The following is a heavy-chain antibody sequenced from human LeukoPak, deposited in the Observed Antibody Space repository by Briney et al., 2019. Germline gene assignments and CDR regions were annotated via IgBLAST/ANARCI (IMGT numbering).Heavy chain of an antibody. CDR1: GFTFSNYG. D-gene: IGHD4-17*01. CDR3: AKGTTVTTIGAFDI. V-gene: IGHV3-23*01. Sequence: GGSLRLSCAASGFTFSNYGMHWVRQAPGKGLEWVSAISGSGGSTYYADSVKGRFTISRDNSKNTLYLQMNSLRAEDTAVYYCAKGTTVTTIGAFDIWGQGTMVTVSS. CDR2: ISGSGGST. J-gene: IGHJ3*02.